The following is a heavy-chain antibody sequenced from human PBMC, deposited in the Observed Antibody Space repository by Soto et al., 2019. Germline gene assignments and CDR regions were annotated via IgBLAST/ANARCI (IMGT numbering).Heavy chain of an antibody. Sequence: SESLFLTYNGSGDTIPSDYWNRIRQPPGKRLEWIGYMYYTGSTRYNPSLGSRVTISVDTSKNQFSLKLSSVTAADTAVYYCARGSDYVWGSYPNFDYWGLG. J-gene: IGHJ4*02. CDR1: GDTIPSDY. D-gene: IGHD3-16*02. CDR2: MYYTGST. CDR3: ARGSDYVWGSYPNFDY. V-gene: IGHV4-59*01.